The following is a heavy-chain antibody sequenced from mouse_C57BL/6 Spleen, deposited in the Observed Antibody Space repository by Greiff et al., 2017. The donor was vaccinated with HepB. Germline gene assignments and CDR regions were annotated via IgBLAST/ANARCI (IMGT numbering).Heavy chain of an antibody. CDR2: ISSGSSTI. D-gene: IGHD1-1*01. V-gene: IGHV5-17*01. CDR3: ARPDYYGSSYGGFAY. CDR1: GFTFSDYG. J-gene: IGHJ3*01. Sequence: DVKLVESGGGLVKPGGSLKLSCAASGFTFSDYGMHWVRQAPEKGLEWVAYISSGSSTIYYADTVKGRFTISRDNAKNTLFLQMTSLRSEDTAMYYCARPDYYGSSYGGFAYWGQGTLVTVSA.